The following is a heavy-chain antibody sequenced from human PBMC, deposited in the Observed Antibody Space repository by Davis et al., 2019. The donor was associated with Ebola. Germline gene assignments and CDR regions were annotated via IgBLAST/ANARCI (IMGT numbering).Heavy chain of an antibody. D-gene: IGHD1-26*01. V-gene: IGHV1-69*10. Sequence: SVKVSCKASGGTFSSYAISWVRQAPGQGLEWMGGIIPILGIANYAQKFQGRVTITADKSTSTAYMELSSLRSEDTAVYYCARQGATGMLFDPWGPGTLVTVSS. CDR2: IIPILGIA. CDR1: GGTFSSYA. J-gene: IGHJ5*02. CDR3: ARQGATGMLFDP.